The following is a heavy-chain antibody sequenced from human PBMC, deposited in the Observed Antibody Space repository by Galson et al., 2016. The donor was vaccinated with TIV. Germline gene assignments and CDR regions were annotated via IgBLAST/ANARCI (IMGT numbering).Heavy chain of an antibody. Sequence: PALVKPTQTLTLTCTFSGFSLNSDGMCVSWIRQPPGKALEWLARIDWDGDKYYSTFLQTRLTISKDTSKNQVVPTMTNMDPVDTATYYCVRTPYGDSFGWYFDLWGRGTLVTVSS. CDR2: IDWDGDK. D-gene: IGHD4-17*01. J-gene: IGHJ2*01. CDR1: GFSLNSDGMC. CDR3: VRTPYGDSFGWYFDL. V-gene: IGHV2-70*11.